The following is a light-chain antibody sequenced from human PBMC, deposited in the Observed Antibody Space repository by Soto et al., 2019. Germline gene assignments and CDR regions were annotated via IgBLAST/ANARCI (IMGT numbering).Light chain of an antibody. Sequence: QSVLTQPASVSGSPGQSITISCTETSSDVGGYNYVSWYQQHPGKAPKLMIYDVSNRPSGVSNRFSGSKSGNTASLTISGLQAEDEADYYCSSYTSSSTLYVFGTGTQLTVL. CDR3: SSYTSSSTLYV. CDR2: DVS. CDR1: SSDVGGYNY. V-gene: IGLV2-14*01. J-gene: IGLJ1*01.